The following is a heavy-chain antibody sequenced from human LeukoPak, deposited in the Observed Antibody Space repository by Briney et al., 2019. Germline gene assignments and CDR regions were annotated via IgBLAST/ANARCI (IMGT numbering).Heavy chain of an antibody. D-gene: IGHD3-22*01. CDR2: INHSGST. V-gene: IGHV4-34*01. CDR3: ARVSYYDTSGNRGAFDY. Sequence: SETLSLTCAVYGGSFSGYDWSWIRQPPGKGLEWIGEINHSGSTNYNPSLKSRVTISVDKSKNQFSLKLSSVTAADTAVYYCARVSYYDTSGNRGAFDYWGQEILVTVSS. J-gene: IGHJ4*02. CDR1: GGSFSGYD.